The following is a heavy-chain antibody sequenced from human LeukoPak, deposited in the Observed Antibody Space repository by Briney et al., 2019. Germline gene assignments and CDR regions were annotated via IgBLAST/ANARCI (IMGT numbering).Heavy chain of an antibody. J-gene: IGHJ4*02. CDR2: IKQDGTER. V-gene: IGHV3-7*01. Sequence: GGSLRLSCAASGFTFSDYWVTWVRQAPGKGLEWVANIKQDGTERYYVDSVKGRFTISRDNAKNSLYLQMNSLRAEDTAVYYCARDLVTATTGFDYWGQGTLVTVSS. D-gene: IGHD1-20*01. CDR3: ARDLVTATTGFDY. CDR1: GFTFSDYW.